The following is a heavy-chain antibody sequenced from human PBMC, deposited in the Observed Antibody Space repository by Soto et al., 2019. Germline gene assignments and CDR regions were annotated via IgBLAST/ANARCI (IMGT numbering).Heavy chain of an antibody. V-gene: IGHV1-2*02. CDR2: INPHSGGT. J-gene: IGHJ4*02. D-gene: IGHD3-22*01. CDR1: GYTFTGYY. Sequence: QVQLVQSGAEVKKPGASVKVSCKASGYTFTGYYMHWVRQAPGQGLEWMGWINPHSGGTNYAQKFQGRVTLTRDTSTSTAYMELSRLRSDDTAVYYCARDERYYDRSGDDRVTYYCGQGTLVTVSS. CDR3: ARDERYYDRSGDDRVTYY.